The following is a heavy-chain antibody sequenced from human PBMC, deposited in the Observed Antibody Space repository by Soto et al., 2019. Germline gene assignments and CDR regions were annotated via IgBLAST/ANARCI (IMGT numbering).Heavy chain of an antibody. V-gene: IGHV3-30*18. Sequence: VPLVESGGGVVQPGRSLRLSCAASGFTFSDYAMHWVRQAPGKGLEWVAVVSHDGRNTHYADSVKGRFTISRDSSQTTVSLEMTSLRAEDTAVYYCAKGGRQWLVTSAFNYWGQGALVTVSS. CDR2: VSHDGRNT. J-gene: IGHJ4*02. CDR3: AKGGRQWLVTSAFNY. CDR1: GFTFSDYA. D-gene: IGHD6-19*01.